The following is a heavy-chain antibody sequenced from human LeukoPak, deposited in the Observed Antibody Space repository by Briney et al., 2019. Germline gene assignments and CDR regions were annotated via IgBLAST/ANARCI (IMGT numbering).Heavy chain of an antibody. D-gene: IGHD6-19*01. Sequence: GGSLRLSCAASGFTFSDFWMTWVRQPPGRGLEWVAHINQDGSEKYYVDSVRGRFTTSSDNDKNSLYLQMNSLRAEDTAVYYCARSGMAVAATPWDWGQGTLVTVSS. J-gene: IGHJ1*01. V-gene: IGHV3-7*05. CDR1: GFTFSDFW. CDR3: ARSGMAVAATPWD. CDR2: INQDGSEK.